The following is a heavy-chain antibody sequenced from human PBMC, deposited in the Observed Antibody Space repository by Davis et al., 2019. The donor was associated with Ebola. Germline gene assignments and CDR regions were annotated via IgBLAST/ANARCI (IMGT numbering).Heavy chain of an antibody. CDR3: ARYCHYTDCSYFDC. CDR1: GFSFSSFG. CDR2: ITGSGETT. J-gene: IGHJ4*02. V-gene: IGHV3-23*01. D-gene: IGHD2-15*01. Sequence: GESLKISCAASGFSFSSFGMNWVRQAPGEGLEWVSYITGSGETTYYADSVKGRFTVSRDNSKTTVSLQMNSLRAEDTATYYCARYCHYTDCSYFDCWGQGTMVAVSS.